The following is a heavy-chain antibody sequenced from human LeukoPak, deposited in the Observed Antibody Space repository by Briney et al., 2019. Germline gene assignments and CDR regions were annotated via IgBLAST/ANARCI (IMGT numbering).Heavy chain of an antibody. D-gene: IGHD5-12*01. CDR2: ISNSGGST. Sequence: GGTLRLSCAASEFTFSSYGMSWVRQAPGKGLEWVSAISNSGGSTYYADSVRGRFTISRDNSKNTLYLQMNSLRAEDTAVYYCAKDRDSGYEALDYWGQGTLVTVSS. CDR1: EFTFSSYG. J-gene: IGHJ4*02. CDR3: AKDRDSGYEALDY. V-gene: IGHV3-23*01.